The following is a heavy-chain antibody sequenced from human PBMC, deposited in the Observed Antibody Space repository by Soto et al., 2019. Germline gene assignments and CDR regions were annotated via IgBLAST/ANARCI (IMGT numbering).Heavy chain of an antibody. J-gene: IGHJ6*02. CDR2: TSVDGGDR. Sequence: QMQLVESGGGLVKPGGSLTLSCVASGFTFSDYYMAWIRQTPGKGLEWVSYTSVDGGDRFYADSVKGRFTISRDNARKSLSLQMNSLRDEDTAVYYCARPNGESMRYYHGMDVWGQGTTVIVSS. CDR3: ARPNGESMRYYHGMDV. CDR1: GFTFSDYY. D-gene: IGHD3-10*01. V-gene: IGHV3-11*01.